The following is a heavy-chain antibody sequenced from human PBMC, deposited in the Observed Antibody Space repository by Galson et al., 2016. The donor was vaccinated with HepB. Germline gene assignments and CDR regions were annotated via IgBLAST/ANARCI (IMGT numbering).Heavy chain of an antibody. V-gene: IGHV3-9*01. J-gene: IGHJ6*02. CDR3: AKGVWGGVSCFYRMDV. CDR2: ISWNSGTI. D-gene: IGHD3-16*01. CDR1: GFTFDDYA. Sequence: SLRLSCAASGFTFDDYAMHWVRQVPGQGPEWVSGISWNSGTISYADSVKGRVTISRDNAKNSLYLQVNTVRPEDTALYYCAKGVWGGVSCFYRMDVGGQGTTVTVSS.